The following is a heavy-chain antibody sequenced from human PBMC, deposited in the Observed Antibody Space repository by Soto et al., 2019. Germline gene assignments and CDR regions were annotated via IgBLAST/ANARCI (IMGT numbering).Heavy chain of an antibody. CDR1: GDSSTNNHW. J-gene: IGHJ6*01. D-gene: IGHD2-2*01. CDR3: ASKLRPYHYGLDL. V-gene: IGHV4-4*02. Sequence: TLCLTCTVSGDSSTNNHWWTWGRQSPGKGPGMIGQIYHTGHHNYHLSLNSRDAILVEKSNIQFSLTLISVTAADTADYYRASKLRPYHYGLDLWQQGSTVIVSS. CDR2: IYHTGHH.